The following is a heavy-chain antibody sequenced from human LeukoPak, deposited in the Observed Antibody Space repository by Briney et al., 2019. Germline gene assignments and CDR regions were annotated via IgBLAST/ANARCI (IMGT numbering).Heavy chain of an antibody. CDR2: IYYSGST. J-gene: IGHJ5*02. V-gene: IGHV4-59*01. CDR3: ARVTRYSGFGDP. Sequence: SETLSLTCTVSGGSISSYYWSWIRQPPGKGLEWIGYIYYSGSTNYNPSLKSRVTISVDTSKNQFSLKLSSVPAADTAVYYCARVTRYSGFGDPWGQGTLVTVSS. D-gene: IGHD5-12*01. CDR1: GGSISSYY.